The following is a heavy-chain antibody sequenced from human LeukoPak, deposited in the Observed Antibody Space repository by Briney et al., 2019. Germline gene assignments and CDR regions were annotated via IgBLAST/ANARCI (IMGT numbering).Heavy chain of an antibody. V-gene: IGHV3-21*04. Sequence: TTGGSLRLSCAASGFTFSSYSMNWVRQAPGKGLEWVSSISSMSTYIYHADSVKGRFTISRDNSKNTLYLKMNSLRAEETAVYYCAKQPPEYRSRWHYYFDYWGQGTLVTVSS. J-gene: IGHJ4*02. CDR1: GFTFSSYS. CDR3: AKQPPEYRSRWHYYFDY. CDR2: ISSMSTYI. D-gene: IGHD6-13*01.